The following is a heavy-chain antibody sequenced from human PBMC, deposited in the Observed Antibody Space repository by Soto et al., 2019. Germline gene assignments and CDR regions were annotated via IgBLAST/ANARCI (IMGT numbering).Heavy chain of an antibody. CDR1: GDSVSSNSAA. D-gene: IGHD6-19*01. CDR2: TYYRSKWYN. J-gene: IGHJ6*03. Sequence: PSQTLSLTCAISGDSVSSNSAAWNWIRQSPSRSLEWLGRTYYRSKWYNDYAVSVKSRITINPDTSKNQFSLQLNSVTPEDTAVYYCARVGGWSLYYSYYMDVWGKGTTVTVSS. V-gene: IGHV6-1*01. CDR3: ARVGGWSLYYSYYMDV.